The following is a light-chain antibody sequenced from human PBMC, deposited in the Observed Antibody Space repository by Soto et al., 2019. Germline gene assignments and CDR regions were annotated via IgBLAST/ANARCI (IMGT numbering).Light chain of an antibody. J-gene: IGKJ1*01. CDR2: GTF. CDR1: QDISTE. Sequence: AIQMTQSPSSLSASVGDRVTITCRASQDISTELGWYQQKPGKAPRLLIYGTFSLQSGVPSRFSGSGSGTDFTLTISSLQPDDFATYYCLQDFKSPRTFGQGTKVEVK. CDR3: LQDFKSPRT. V-gene: IGKV1-6*01.